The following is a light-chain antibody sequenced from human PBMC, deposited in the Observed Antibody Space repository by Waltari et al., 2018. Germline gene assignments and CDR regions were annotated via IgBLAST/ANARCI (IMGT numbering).Light chain of an antibody. V-gene: IGLV1-44*01. CDR2: RND. CDR1: SSNVGSNV. J-gene: IGLJ2*01. CDR3: AAWDDSLNGRWV. Sequence: QSEMSQPPSVSGTPGQTVTIPCSGRSSNVGSNVVHWSQQLPGTAPKLLIYRNDQRPSGVPDRFSGSKSGTSASLAISGLQSEDEADYYCAAWDDSLNGRWVFGAGTKLTVL.